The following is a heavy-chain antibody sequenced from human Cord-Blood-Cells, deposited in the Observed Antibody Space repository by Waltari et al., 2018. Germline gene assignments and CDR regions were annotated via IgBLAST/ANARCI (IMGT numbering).Heavy chain of an antibody. V-gene: IGHV5-51*01. D-gene: IGHD2-2*01. CDR2: IYPGDSDT. CDR1: GYSFTSYW. CDR3: ARQSIVVVPAADAFDI. J-gene: IGHJ3*02. Sequence: EVQLVQSGAEVNKPGESLKISCKGSGYSFTSYWIGWVRQMRGKGLEWMGIIYPGDSDTRYSPSFQGQVTISADKSISTAYLQWSSLKASDTAMYYCARQSIVVVPAADAFDIWGQGTMVTVSS.